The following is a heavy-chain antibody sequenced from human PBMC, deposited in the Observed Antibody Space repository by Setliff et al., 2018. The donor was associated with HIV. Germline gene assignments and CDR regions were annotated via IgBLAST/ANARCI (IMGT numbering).Heavy chain of an antibody. Sequence: ASVKVSCKASGYTFTGYYMHWVRQAPGQGLEWMGWINAGNGNTKYSQKFQGRVTITRDTSASTAYMELSSLRSEDTAVYYCARDSGYDYYFDYWGQGTLVTVSS. D-gene: IGHD5-12*01. V-gene: IGHV1-3*01. J-gene: IGHJ4*02. CDR1: GYTFTGYY. CDR3: ARDSGYDYYFDY. CDR2: INAGNGNT.